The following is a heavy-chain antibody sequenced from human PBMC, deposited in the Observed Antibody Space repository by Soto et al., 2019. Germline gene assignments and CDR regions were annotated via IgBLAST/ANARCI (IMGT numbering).Heavy chain of an antibody. J-gene: IGHJ4*02. CDR1: GFTFSSYA. V-gene: IGHV3-30-3*01. D-gene: IGHD5-12*01. Sequence: GGSLRLSCAASGFTFSSYAMHWVRQAPGKGLEWVAVISYDGSNKYYADSVKGRFTISRDNSKNTLYLQMNSLRAEDTAVYYCARDGYGYRYFDYWGQGTLVTVSS. CDR2: ISYDGSNK. CDR3: ARDGYGYRYFDY.